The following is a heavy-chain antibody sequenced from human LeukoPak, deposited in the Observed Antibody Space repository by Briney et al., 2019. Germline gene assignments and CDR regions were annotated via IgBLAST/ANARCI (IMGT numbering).Heavy chain of an antibody. CDR1: GGSFSGYY. D-gene: IGHD3-22*01. Sequence: SETLPLTCAVYGGSFSGYYWSWIRQPPGKGLEWIGEINHSGSTNYNPSLKSRVSISVDTSKNQFSLKLSSVTAADTAEYYCARMGYDSTGYYSAFDIWGQGTMVAVSS. J-gene: IGHJ3*02. CDR3: ARMGYDSTGYYSAFDI. V-gene: IGHV4-34*01. CDR2: INHSGST.